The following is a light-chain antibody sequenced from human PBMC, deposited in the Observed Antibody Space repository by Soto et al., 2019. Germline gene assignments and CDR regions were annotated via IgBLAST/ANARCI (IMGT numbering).Light chain of an antibody. J-gene: IGKJ5*01. Sequence: IVMTQSPATLSGSPMEIATLSFMASQSVNSNYLAWYQQKPGQAPRLLIYGISKRATDIPDRFSGSGSGTEFTLTISSLQPEDFATYYCQQHGQWPITFGQGTRLEIK. V-gene: IGKV3D-20*02. CDR3: QQHGQWPIT. CDR2: GIS. CDR1: QSVNSNY.